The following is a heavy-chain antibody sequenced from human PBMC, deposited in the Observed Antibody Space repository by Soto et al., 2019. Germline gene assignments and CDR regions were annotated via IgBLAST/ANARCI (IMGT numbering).Heavy chain of an antibody. CDR3: AHPFQGGVAFDI. J-gene: IGHJ3*02. V-gene: IGHV2-5*02. D-gene: IGHD3-10*01. CDR2: IYWDDDK. CDR1: GFSLSTSGVG. Sequence: QITLKESGPTLVKPTQTLTLTCTFSGFSLSTSGVGVGWIRQPPGKALEWLALIYWDDDKRYSPSLKSRLTINKDTSKNQVVLTMTNMDPVDTATYYCAHPFQGGVAFDIWGQGTMVTVSS.